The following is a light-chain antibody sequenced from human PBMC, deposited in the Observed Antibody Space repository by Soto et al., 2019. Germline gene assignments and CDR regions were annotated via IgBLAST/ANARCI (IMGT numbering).Light chain of an antibody. CDR3: QQYNNWPPWT. V-gene: IGKV1-39*01. J-gene: IGKJ1*01. Sequence: DIQMTQSPSSLSASVGDRVTITCRASQSISSYLNWYQQKPGKAPKLLIYAASSLQSGVPSRFSGSGSGTEFTLTISSLQSEDFAVYYCQQYNNWPPWTFGQGTKVDIK. CDR2: AAS. CDR1: QSISSY.